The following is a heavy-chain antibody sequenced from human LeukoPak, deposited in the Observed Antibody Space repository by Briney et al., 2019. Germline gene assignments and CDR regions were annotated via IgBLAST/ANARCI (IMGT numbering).Heavy chain of an antibody. CDR1: GYSISSGYY. V-gene: IGHV4-38-2*02. CDR3: ARVDRSSGGYYYYMDV. Sequence: SETLSLTCTVSGYSISSGYYWGWIRPPPGKGLEWIGSIYHSGSTYYNPSLKSRVTISVDTSKNQFSLKLSSVTAADTAVYYCARVDRSSGGYYYYMDVWGKGTTVTVSS. J-gene: IGHJ6*03. CDR2: IYHSGST. D-gene: IGHD6-6*01.